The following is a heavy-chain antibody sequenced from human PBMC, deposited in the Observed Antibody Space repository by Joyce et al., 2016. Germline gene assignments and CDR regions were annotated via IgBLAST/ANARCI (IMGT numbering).Heavy chain of an antibody. CDR3: ARVGDAYGYGY. CDR2: INPDGSST. D-gene: IGHD5-18*01. V-gene: IGHV3-74*01. Sequence: EVQLVESGGGLVQPGGSLRLSCAASGFTFSSYWVHWVRQAPGKGLVWVARINPDGSSTSYADSVKGRFTISRDNAKNTLYLQMDSLRAEDTAVYFCARVGDAYGYGYWGQGTLVTVSS. J-gene: IGHJ4*02. CDR1: GFTFSSYW.